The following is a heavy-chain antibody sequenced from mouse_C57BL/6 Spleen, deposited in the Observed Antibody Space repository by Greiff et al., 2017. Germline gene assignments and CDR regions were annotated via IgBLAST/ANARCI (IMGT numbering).Heavy chain of an antibody. CDR3: ARSDYYGRGYAMDY. D-gene: IGHD1-1*01. Sequence: QVQLKQPGAELVRPGSSVKLSCKASGYTFTSYWMHWVKQRPIQGLEWIGNIDPSDSETHYNQKFKDKATLTVDKSSSTAYMQLSSLTSEDSAVYYCARSDYYGRGYAMDYWGQGTSVTVSS. CDR1: GYTFTSYW. CDR2: IDPSDSET. V-gene: IGHV1-52*01. J-gene: IGHJ4*01.